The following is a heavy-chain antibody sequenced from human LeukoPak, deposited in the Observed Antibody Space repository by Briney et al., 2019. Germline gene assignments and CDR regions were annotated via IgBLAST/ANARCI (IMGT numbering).Heavy chain of an antibody. CDR1: GYSSTYYW. D-gene: IGHD1-7*01. V-gene: IGHV5-51*01. CDR2: IFPGDSDT. J-gene: IGHJ4*02. Sequence: AGESLKISCKGSGYSSTYYWVAWVRQMPGKGLEWMGIIFPGDSDTRYSPSFQGQVTISADKSISTAYLQWSSLKASDTAMYYCVTLRSWNYYYWGQGTLVTVSS. CDR3: VTLRSWNYYY.